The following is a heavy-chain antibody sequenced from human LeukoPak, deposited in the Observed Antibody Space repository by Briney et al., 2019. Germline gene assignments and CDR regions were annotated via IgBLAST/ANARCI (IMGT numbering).Heavy chain of an antibody. CDR2: INHSGST. D-gene: IGHD5-18*01. J-gene: IGHJ6*02. Sequence: SETLSLTCAVYGGSFSGYYWSWIRQPPGKGLEWIGEINHSGSTNYNPSRKSRVTISVDTSKNQFSLKLSSVTAADTAVYYCARGPLVTLYYYYGMDVWGQGTTVTVSS. CDR1: GGSFSGYY. CDR3: ARGPLVTLYYYYGMDV. V-gene: IGHV4-34*01.